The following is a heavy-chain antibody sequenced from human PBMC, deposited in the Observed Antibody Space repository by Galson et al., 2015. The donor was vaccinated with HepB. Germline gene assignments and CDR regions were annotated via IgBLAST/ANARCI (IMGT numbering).Heavy chain of an antibody. CDR1: GGTFSSYA. Sequence: SGGTFSSYAISWVRQAPGQGLEWMGGIIPIFGTANYAQKFQGRVTITADESTSTAYMELSSLRSEDTAVYYCARASDGFGELYTGGMDVWGQGTTVTVSS. V-gene: IGHV1-69*01. J-gene: IGHJ6*02. CDR2: IIPIFGTA. CDR3: ARASDGFGELYTGGMDV. D-gene: IGHD3-10*01.